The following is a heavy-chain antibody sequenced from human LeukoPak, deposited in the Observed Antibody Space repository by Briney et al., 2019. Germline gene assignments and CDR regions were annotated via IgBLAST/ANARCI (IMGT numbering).Heavy chain of an antibody. Sequence: SETLSLTCAVYGGSFSGYYWSWIRQPPGKGREWIGEINHSGSTNYNPSFKSRVTISVDTSKNQFSLKLSSVTAADTAVYYCARDVVGYYYDSSGYWYFDLWGRGTLVTVSS. J-gene: IGHJ2*01. V-gene: IGHV4-34*01. CDR1: GGSFSGYY. D-gene: IGHD3-22*01. CDR3: ARDVVGYYYDSSGYWYFDL. CDR2: INHSGST.